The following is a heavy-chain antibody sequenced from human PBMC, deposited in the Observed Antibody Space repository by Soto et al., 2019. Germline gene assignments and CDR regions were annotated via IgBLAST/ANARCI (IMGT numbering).Heavy chain of an antibody. J-gene: IGHJ4*01. CDR3: ATSLSGYITHFAS. Sequence: QVQLVQSGAEVKKPGASVKVSCKASGYTFTSYGISWVRQAPGQGLEWMGWISAYNGNTNYAQKLQGRVTMTTDTSTITAYMELRSLISDDTAVYYCATSLSGYITHFASWGHGTLVTVSS. V-gene: IGHV1-18*01. CDR2: ISAYNGNT. CDR1: GYTFTSYG. D-gene: IGHD3-22*01.